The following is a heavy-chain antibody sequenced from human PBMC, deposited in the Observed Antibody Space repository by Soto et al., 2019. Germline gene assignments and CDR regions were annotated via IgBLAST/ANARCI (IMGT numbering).Heavy chain of an antibody. V-gene: IGHV1-18*01. Sequence: QVQLVQSGAEVKKPGASVKVSCKASGYTFTSYGISWVRQAPGQGLEWMGWISAYNGNTNYAQKLQGRVTMTTDTSTSTAYMELRSLRSDDTAVYYCTRDVGKWELPGAGGILNWFDPWGQGTLVTVSS. CDR3: TRDVGKWELPGAGGILNWFDP. CDR2: ISAYNGNT. J-gene: IGHJ5*02. D-gene: IGHD1-26*01. CDR1: GYTFTSYG.